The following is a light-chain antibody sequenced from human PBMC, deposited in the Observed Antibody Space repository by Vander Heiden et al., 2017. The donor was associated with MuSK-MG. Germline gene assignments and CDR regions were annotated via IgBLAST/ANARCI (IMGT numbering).Light chain of an antibody. V-gene: IGLV2-23*01. CDR1: NTDVGNDNL. CDR3: CSYASSRTFD. J-gene: IGLJ2*01. Sequence: QSALTQPASVSWSAVQSITIPCPGTNTDVGNDNLFSWSQHHPCKAPKLIIYEGTKRPSGVPNRFSGSKSGNTASLTISGLQAEDEADYYCCSYASSRTFDFGGGTKLTVL. CDR2: EGT.